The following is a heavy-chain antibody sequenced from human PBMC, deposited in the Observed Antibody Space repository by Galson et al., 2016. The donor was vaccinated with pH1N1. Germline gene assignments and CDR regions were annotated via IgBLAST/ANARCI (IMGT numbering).Heavy chain of an antibody. CDR1: GGSISVGTYY. CDR3: ARDRVALTGIFDY. D-gene: IGHD3-10*01. Sequence: TLSLTCTVSGGSISVGTYYWRWVRQPAGKALEWIGGVSRSGDTNYNPSLGSRVTVSVDTSKNQFSMRLASVAASDTAVYFCARDRVALTGIFDYWGQGALVTVSS. J-gene: IGHJ4*02. CDR2: VSRSGDT. V-gene: IGHV4-61*02.